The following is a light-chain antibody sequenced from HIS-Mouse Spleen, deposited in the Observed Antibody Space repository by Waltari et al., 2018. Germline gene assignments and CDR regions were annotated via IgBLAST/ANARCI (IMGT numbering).Light chain of an antibody. Sequence: QSALTQPASVSGSPGQSITISCTGTSSDVGGYNYVSWYQQHPGKAPKLMIYDVSNRPSGVSNRFAGYTSGNTAYLTISGLQAEDEADYYCSSYTSSSTYVFGTGTKVTVL. CDR1: SSDVGGYNY. J-gene: IGLJ1*01. V-gene: IGLV2-14*03. CDR3: SSYTSSSTYV. CDR2: DVS.